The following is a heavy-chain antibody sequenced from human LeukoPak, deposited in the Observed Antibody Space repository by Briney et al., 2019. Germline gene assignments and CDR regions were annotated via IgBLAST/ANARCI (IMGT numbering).Heavy chain of an antibody. CDR2: ISAYNGNT. V-gene: IGHV1-18*01. CDR1: GYTFTSYG. Sequence: GPVKVSCKASGYTFTSYGISWVRQAPGQGLEWMGWISAYNGNTNYAQKLQGRVTMTTDTSTSTAYMELRSLRSDDTAVYYCARVEDVDTAMGVNYYYYMDVWGKGTTVTVSS. J-gene: IGHJ6*03. CDR3: ARVEDVDTAMGVNYYYYMDV. D-gene: IGHD5-18*01.